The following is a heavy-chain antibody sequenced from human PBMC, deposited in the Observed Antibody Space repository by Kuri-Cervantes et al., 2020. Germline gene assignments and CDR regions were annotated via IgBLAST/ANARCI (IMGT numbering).Heavy chain of an antibody. CDR1: GFTFSSYA. Sequence: GGSLRLSCAASGFTFSSYAMSWVRQAPGKGLEWVSAISGSGGSTYYADSVKGRFTISRDNAKNSLYLQMNSLRDEDTAVYYCARGNVLLWFGELTGNWFDPWGQGTLVTVSS. J-gene: IGHJ5*02. CDR3: ARGNVLLWFGELTGNWFDP. D-gene: IGHD3-10*01. V-gene: IGHV3-23*01. CDR2: ISGSGGST.